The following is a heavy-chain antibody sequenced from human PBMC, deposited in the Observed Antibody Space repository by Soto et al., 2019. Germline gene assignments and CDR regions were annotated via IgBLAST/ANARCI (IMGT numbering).Heavy chain of an antibody. CDR2: FYPGDSTS. D-gene: IGHD2-2*03. CDR3: ARIIGYCRNNDCSWTFDI. V-gene: IGHV5-51*01. CDR1: GYSIISYW. Sequence: XESLTISSKTSGYSIISYWVAWVRQKPGKGLEWMGTFYPGDSTSTYSPSFQGQVTISVDKSISTAYLHLSSLKASDTAMYYCARIIGYCRNNDCSWTFDIWGQGTTVTVSS. J-gene: IGHJ3*02.